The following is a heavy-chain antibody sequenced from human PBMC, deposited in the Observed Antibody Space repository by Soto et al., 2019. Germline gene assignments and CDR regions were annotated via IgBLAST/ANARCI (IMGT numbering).Heavy chain of an antibody. CDR1: GFTFSSYG. Sequence: PGGSLRLSCAASGFTFSSYGMHWVRQAPGKGLEWVAVIWYDGGNKYYADSVKGRFTISRDNSKNTLYLQMNSLRAEDTAVYYCARDSQKLRFLEWLSNDYYFDYWGQGTLVTVSS. J-gene: IGHJ4*02. CDR3: ARDSQKLRFLEWLSNDYYFDY. CDR2: IWYDGGNK. D-gene: IGHD3-3*01. V-gene: IGHV3-33*01.